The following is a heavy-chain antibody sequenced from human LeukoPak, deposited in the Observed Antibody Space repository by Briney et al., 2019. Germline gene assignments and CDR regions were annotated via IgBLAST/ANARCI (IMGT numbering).Heavy chain of an antibody. CDR3: ARCSRSSTDCYSAFDI. J-gene: IGHJ3*02. CDR1: GFTFDDYG. V-gene: IGHV3-20*04. CDR2: ITNWNGGST. D-gene: IGHD2-2*02. Sequence: GGSLRLSCEASGFTFDDYGMNWVRQSTGKGLEWVSAITNWNGGSTGYADSVRGRFTISRDNAKNSLYLQMNSLRAEDTALYYCARCSRSSTDCYSAFDIWGQGTMVTVSS.